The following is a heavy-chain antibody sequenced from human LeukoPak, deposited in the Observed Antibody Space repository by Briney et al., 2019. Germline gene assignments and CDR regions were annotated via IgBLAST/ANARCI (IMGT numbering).Heavy chain of an antibody. CDR3: TTDRRWRYNCVDY. Sequence: PGGSLRLSCAASGFTFSNAWMSWVRQAPGKGLEWVGRIKSKTDGGTTDYTAPVKGRFTISRDDSKNTLYLQMNSLKTEDAAVYYCTTDRRWRYNCVDYWGQGTLVTVSS. J-gene: IGHJ4*02. CDR1: GFTFSNAW. D-gene: IGHD1-1*01. V-gene: IGHV3-15*01. CDR2: IKSKTDGGTT.